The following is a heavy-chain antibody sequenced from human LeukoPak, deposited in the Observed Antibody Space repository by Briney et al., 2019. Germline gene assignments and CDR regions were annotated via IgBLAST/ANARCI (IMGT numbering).Heavy chain of an antibody. V-gene: IGHV5-51*01. Sequence: ESLKISCEASGYNFPNYWIGWMRHIPGKGLEWMGIIYPGDSDTKYSPSFQGQVTISADKSISTAYLQWSSLKASDTAIYYCARRYGPHSKGYLDLWGRGTLVTVSS. CDR1: GYNFPNYW. CDR2: IYPGDSDT. CDR3: ARRYGPHSKGYLDL. D-gene: IGHD1-14*01. J-gene: IGHJ2*01.